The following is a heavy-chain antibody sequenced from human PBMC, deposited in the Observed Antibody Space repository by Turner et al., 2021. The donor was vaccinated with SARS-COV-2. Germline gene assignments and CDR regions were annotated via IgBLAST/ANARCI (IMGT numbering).Heavy chain of an antibody. J-gene: IGHJ6*02. CDR1: GGSISSSSYY. Sequence: QLQLQESGPGLVKPSETLCLTCTVSGGSISSSSYYWGWIRQPPGKGLEWIGSIYYSVSTYYNPSLKSRATISVDTSKNQFSLKLSSVTAADTAVYYCAGEEVVFRASHTLYYYGMDVWGQGTTVTVSS. D-gene: IGHD3-22*01. CDR2: IYYSVST. V-gene: IGHV4-39*01. CDR3: AGEEVVFRASHTLYYYGMDV.